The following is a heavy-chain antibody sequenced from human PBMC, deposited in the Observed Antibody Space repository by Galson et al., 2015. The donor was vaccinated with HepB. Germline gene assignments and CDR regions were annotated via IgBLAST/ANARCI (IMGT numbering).Heavy chain of an antibody. CDR1: GFTVSSNY. CDR2: IYSGGST. V-gene: IGHV3-66*02. CDR3: ARDLAAAGLDY. D-gene: IGHD6-13*01. J-gene: IGHJ4*02. Sequence: SLRLSCAASGFTVSSNYMSWVRQAPGKGLEWVSVIYSGGSTYYADSVKGRFTISRDNSKNSLYLQMNSLRAEDTAVYYCARDLAAAGLDYWGQGTLVTVSS.